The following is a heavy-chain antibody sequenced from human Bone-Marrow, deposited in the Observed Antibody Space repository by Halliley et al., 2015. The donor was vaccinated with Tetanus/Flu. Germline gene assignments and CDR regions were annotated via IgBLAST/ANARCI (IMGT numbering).Heavy chain of an antibody. CDR1: GGPISSGNFY. D-gene: IGHD4-17*01. CDR2: ISYSGSA. V-gene: IGHV4-31*02. J-gene: IGHJ5*02. CDR3: ARGPTVTARGNWFDP. Sequence: LRLSCTVSGGPISSGNFYWSWIRQHPGKGLEWIGYISYSGSAYSKPSLESRVSISLDTSKNQFSLKMNSVTAAGTAVYYCARGPTVTARGNWFDPWGQGTLVIVSS.